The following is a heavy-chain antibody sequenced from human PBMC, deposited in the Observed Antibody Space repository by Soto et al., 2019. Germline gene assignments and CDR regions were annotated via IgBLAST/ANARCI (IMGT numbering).Heavy chain of an antibody. Sequence: QVQLQESGAGLVKPSETLTLTCAVSGGAISISNWWRWVRQTPGKGMEWIGQIHHSGSTNYSPSLTSRVTISVDKSKNLFSLKMNSVTAAYTAVYFCARGGYYFCLDVWGKGTTVTVSS. CDR3: ARGGYYFCLDV. V-gene: IGHV4-4*02. D-gene: IGHD1-26*01. CDR1: GGAISISNW. J-gene: IGHJ6*03. CDR2: IHHSGST.